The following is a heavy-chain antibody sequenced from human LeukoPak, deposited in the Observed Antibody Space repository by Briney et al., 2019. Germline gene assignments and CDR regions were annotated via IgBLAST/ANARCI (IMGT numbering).Heavy chain of an antibody. J-gene: IGHJ4*02. V-gene: IGHV1-2*02. D-gene: IGHD2-15*01. CDR1: GYTFTGYY. Sequence: ASVKVSCKASGYTFTGYYMHWVRQAPGQGPEWMGWINPNGGVTRYAQRFQGRITMTRDTSINTAYMELSRLRFDDTAVYYCARDKYCGGGTCYYLLFDYWGQGSLVTVSS. CDR2: INPNGGVT. CDR3: ARDKYCGGGTCYYLLFDY.